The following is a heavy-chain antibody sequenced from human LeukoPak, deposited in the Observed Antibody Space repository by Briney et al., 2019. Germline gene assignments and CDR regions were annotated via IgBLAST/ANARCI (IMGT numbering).Heavy chain of an antibody. D-gene: IGHD2-2*01. CDR2: MTWDAGTT. J-gene: IGHJ6*03. CDR1: GFTFDDYT. Sequence: GGSLRLSCAASGFTFDDYTMHWVRQPPGNGLEWVSLMTWDAGTTYYADSVKGRFTISRDNSKNSLYLQMNSLRSEDTALYYCAKGGQTAARDMDVWGKGTTVTVSS. V-gene: IGHV3-43*01. CDR3: AKGGQTAARDMDV.